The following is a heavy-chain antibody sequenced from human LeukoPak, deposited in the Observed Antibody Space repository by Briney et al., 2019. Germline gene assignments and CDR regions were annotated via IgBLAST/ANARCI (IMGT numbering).Heavy chain of an antibody. J-gene: IGHJ4*02. CDR2: ICPGDSDT. V-gene: IGHV5-51*01. CDR3: ARHTTVGGSLRFDY. Sequence: GESLKISCNGSGYXFSSYWISWVRQMPGKGLEYMGIICPGDSDTRYSQSFQGQVTISADKSITTAYLQWSSLKASDTAMYYCARHTTVGGSLRFDYWGQGTLVSVSS. D-gene: IGHD4-23*01. CDR1: GYXFSSYW.